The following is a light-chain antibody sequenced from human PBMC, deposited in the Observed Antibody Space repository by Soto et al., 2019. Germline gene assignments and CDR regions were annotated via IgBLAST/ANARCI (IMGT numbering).Light chain of an antibody. J-gene: IGLJ1*01. Sequence: QSALTQPASVSGSPGQSITISCTGTSSDVGDYKYVSWYQQHPDNAPKLIIFVNSNRPSGVSDRFSGSKSGNTASLTISGLQAQDEAESYCSSYTCSDTPYVFGTGTKLTVL. CDR3: SSYTCSDTPYV. CDR1: SSDVGDYKY. CDR2: VNS. V-gene: IGLV2-14*01.